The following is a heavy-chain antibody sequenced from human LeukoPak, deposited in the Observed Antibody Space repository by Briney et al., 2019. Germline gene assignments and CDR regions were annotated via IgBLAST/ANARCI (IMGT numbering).Heavy chain of an antibody. J-gene: IGHJ4*02. Sequence: GGSLRLSCAASGFTFSSYSMNWVRQAPGKGLEGVSSISSSSSYIYYADSVKGRLTISRDNAKNSLYLQMNSLRAEDTAVYYCARVGIAAASIDYWGQGTLVTVSS. CDR2: ISSSSSYI. CDR3: ARVGIAAASIDY. D-gene: IGHD6-13*01. V-gene: IGHV3-21*01. CDR1: GFTFSSYS.